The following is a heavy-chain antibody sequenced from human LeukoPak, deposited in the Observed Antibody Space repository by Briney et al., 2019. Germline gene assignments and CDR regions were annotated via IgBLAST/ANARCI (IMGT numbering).Heavy chain of an antibody. Sequence: SQTLSLTCTVSGASIRSGDYYWSWIRQPPGKGLEWIGYIYDSGSTYYNPSLKSRITISVDTSENRFSLKLSSVTATDTAVYYCARQLRYFDWLFPWGQGTLVTVSS. CDR1: GASIRSGDYY. V-gene: IGHV4-30-4*01. CDR2: IYDSGST. J-gene: IGHJ5*02. D-gene: IGHD3-9*01. CDR3: ARQLRYFDWLFP.